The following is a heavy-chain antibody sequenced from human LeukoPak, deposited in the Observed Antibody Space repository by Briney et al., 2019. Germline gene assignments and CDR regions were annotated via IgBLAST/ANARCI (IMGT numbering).Heavy chain of an antibody. Sequence: SETLSLTCTIFGDSVSRSDSYWDWIRQPPGKGLEWIGTIYYSGRTYYSPSLKSRVTLPVDTSNNQFSLTLSSVTAADTALYFCARRRYYDSSGYLEWGQGTLVTVSS. D-gene: IGHD3-22*01. J-gene: IGHJ1*01. CDR1: GDSVSRSDSY. CDR2: IYYSGRT. V-gene: IGHV4-39*01. CDR3: ARRRYYDSSGYLE.